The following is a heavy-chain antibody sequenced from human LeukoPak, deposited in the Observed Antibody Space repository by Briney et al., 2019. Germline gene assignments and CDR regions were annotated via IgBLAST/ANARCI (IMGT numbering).Heavy chain of an antibody. V-gene: IGHV2-70*11. CDR2: IDWDDDK. CDR3: ARTYGSGSYYVFDY. D-gene: IGHD3-10*01. J-gene: IGHJ4*02. CDR1: GFSLSTSGMC. Sequence: SGPALLKPTQTLTLTCTFSGFSLSTSGMCVSWIRQPPGKALEWLARIDWDDDKYYSTSLKTRLTISKDTSNNQVVLTMTNMDPVDTATYYCARTYGSGSYYVFDYWGQGTLVTVSS.